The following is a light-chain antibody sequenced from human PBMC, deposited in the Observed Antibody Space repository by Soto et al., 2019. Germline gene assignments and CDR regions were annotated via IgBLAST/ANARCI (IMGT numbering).Light chain of an antibody. CDR3: QQYYSMPLT. J-gene: IGKJ4*01. CDR1: FNIENY. CDR2: WAS. Sequence: VVTQSQDSLAVSLGERATINGKSDFNIENYLVWYQQKPGQSPNVLIYWASTRESGVPDRFSGSVAGTDFTLTINGLQAEDVAVYYCQQYYSMPLTFGGGTNVEIK. V-gene: IGKV4-1*01.